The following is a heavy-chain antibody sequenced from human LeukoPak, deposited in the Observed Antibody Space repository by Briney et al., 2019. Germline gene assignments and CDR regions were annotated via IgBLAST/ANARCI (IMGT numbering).Heavy chain of an antibody. CDR2: INPNSGGT. V-gene: IGHV1-2*06. D-gene: IGHD3-10*01. Sequence: GASVKVSCKASGYTFTGYYMHWVRQAPGQGLEWMGRINPNSGGTNYAQKFQGRVTVTRDTSISTAYMELSRLRSDDTAVYYCASLWFGELHPFDYWGQGTLVTVSS. CDR1: GYTFTGYY. CDR3: ASLWFGELHPFDY. J-gene: IGHJ4*02.